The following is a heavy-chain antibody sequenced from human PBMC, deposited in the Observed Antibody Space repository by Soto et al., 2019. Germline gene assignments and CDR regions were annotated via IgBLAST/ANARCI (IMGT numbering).Heavy chain of an antibody. J-gene: IGHJ4*02. CDR2: ISGSGTSI. V-gene: IGHV3-23*01. Sequence: GGSLRLSCAASGFSFSSYAMSWVRQAPGKGLEWVSVISGSGTSIYYADSVKGRFTISRDNSKNTLFLQMNSLSAEDTALYYCATRPSFFHYWGQGTLVTVSS. CDR1: GFSFSSYA. CDR3: ATRPSFFHY.